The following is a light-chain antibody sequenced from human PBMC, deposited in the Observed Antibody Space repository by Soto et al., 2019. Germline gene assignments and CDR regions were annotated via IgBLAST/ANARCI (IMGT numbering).Light chain of an antibody. CDR1: SSNIGSNT. Sequence: QSVLTQPPSASGTPGQRVTISCSGSSSNIGSNTVNWYQQLPGTAPKLLIYNNNQRPSGVPDRFSGSKSGTSASLAISGLQSEDDADYDCAAWDDSLNGLVFGTGTKVTVL. CDR2: NNN. J-gene: IGLJ1*01. CDR3: AAWDDSLNGLV. V-gene: IGLV1-44*01.